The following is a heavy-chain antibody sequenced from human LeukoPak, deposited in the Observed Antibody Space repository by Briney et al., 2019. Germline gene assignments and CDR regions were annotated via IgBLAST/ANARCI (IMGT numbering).Heavy chain of an antibody. CDR1: GFTFSSYA. CDR3: AKVGDYYDSSGYYYGHFDY. J-gene: IGHJ4*02. D-gene: IGHD3-22*01. V-gene: IGHV3-23*01. Sequence: GGSLRLSCAASGFTFSSYAMSWVRQAPGKGLEWVSAISGSGGSTYYADSVKGRFTISRDNSKNTLYLQMNSLRAEDTAVYYCAKVGDYYDSSGYYYGHFDYWGQGTLVTVSS. CDR2: ISGSGGST.